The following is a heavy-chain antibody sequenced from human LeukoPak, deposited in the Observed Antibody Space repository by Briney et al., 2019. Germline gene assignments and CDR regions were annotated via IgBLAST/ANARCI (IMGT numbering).Heavy chain of an antibody. J-gene: IGHJ3*02. V-gene: IGHV1-69*04. CDR2: IIPILGIA. CDR3: ATGAFDI. CDR1: GGTFSSYA. Sequence: ASVKVSCKASGGTFSSYAISWVRQAPGQGLEWMGRIIPILGIANYAQKFQGRVTITADKPTSTAYMELSSLRSEDTAVYYCATGAFDIWGQGTMVTVSS.